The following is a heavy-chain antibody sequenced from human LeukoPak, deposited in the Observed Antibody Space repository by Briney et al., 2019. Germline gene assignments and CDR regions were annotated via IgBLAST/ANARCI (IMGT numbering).Heavy chain of an antibody. CDR1: GGSVSSGSYY. Sequence: SETLSLTCTVSGGSVSSGSYYWSWIRQPPGKGLEWIGYIYYSGSTNYNPSLKSRVTISVDTSKNQFSLKLSSVTAADTAVYYCARDRVATTHYYYYGMDVWGQGTTVTVSS. J-gene: IGHJ6*02. CDR2: IYYSGST. V-gene: IGHV4-61*01. CDR3: ARDRVATTHYYYYGMDV. D-gene: IGHD5-24*01.